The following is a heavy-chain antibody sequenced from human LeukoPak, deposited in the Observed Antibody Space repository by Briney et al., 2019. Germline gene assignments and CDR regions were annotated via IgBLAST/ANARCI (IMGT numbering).Heavy chain of an antibody. CDR3: ARSSAWSPFDY. D-gene: IGHD6-19*01. J-gene: IGHJ4*02. V-gene: IGHV4-61*08. CDR2: VSFSGNT. CDR1: GGSVSSDGYY. Sequence: SETLSLTCTVSGGSVSSDGYYWSWIRQPPGKGLEWIGYVSFSGNTNYNPSLRSRVTISLDTSENQFSLKLNSVTATDTALYYCARSSAWSPFDYWGQGTLVTVSS.